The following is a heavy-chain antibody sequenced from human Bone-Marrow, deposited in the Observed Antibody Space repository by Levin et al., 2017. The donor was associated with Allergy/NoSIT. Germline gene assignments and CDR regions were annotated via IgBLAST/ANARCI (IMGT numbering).Heavy chain of an antibody. D-gene: IGHD3-10*01. CDR1: GGTFSSYA. Sequence: SVKVSCKASGGTFSSYAISWVRQAPGQGLEWMGGIIPIFGTANYAQKFQGRVTITADKSTSTAYMELSSLRSEDTAVYYCAGTYGSGSYFDYWGQGTLVTVSS. CDR3: AGTYGSGSYFDY. V-gene: IGHV1-69*06. J-gene: IGHJ4*02. CDR2: IIPIFGTA.